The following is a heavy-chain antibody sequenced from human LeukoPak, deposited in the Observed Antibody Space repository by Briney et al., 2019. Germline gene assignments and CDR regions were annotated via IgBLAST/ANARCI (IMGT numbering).Heavy chain of an antibody. CDR2: SSGSGGST. J-gene: IGHJ4*02. Sequence: GGTLRLFCAASGLTFSSYAMSWVRQAPGTGLEWVSASSGSGGSTYYADSVKGRFTISRDNSKNTLYLQMNSLRAEDTAVYYCAKGGIYYYDSSGPDYWGQGTLVTVSS. D-gene: IGHD3-22*01. CDR3: AKGGIYYYDSSGPDY. V-gene: IGHV3-23*01. CDR1: GLTFSSYA.